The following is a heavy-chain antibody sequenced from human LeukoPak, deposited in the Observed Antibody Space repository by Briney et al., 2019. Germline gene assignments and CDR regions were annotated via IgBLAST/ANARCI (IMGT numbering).Heavy chain of an antibody. Sequence: PGGSLRLSCAASGLTFSNYWMTWVRQAPGKGLEWVANIKEDGSAKSYVDSEKGRFTISRDNAKNSLYLQMDNLRVEDTAVYYCARDYDYFSGHNLDAFDIWGQGTTVTVSS. V-gene: IGHV3-7*01. D-gene: IGHD2-15*01. J-gene: IGHJ3*02. CDR3: ARDYDYFSGHNLDAFDI. CDR1: GLTFSNYW. CDR2: IKEDGSAK.